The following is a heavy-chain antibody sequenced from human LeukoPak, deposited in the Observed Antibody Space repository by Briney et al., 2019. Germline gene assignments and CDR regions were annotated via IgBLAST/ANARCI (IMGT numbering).Heavy chain of an antibody. CDR3: ARVRYGSGSYYFDY. V-gene: IGHV4-59*01. CDR2: IYYSGST. CDR1: GGSISSYS. J-gene: IGHJ4*02. Sequence: SETLSLTCTVSGGSISSYSWTWIRQPPGKGLEWIGYIYYSGSTNYNPSLKSRVTISVDTSNNQFSLRLSSVTAADTAVYYCARVRYGSGSYYFDYWGQGTLVTVSS. D-gene: IGHD3-10*01.